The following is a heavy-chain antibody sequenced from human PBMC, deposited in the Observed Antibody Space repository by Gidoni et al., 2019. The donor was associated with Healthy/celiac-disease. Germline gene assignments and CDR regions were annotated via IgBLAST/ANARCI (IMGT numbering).Heavy chain of an antibody. D-gene: IGHD3-10*01. V-gene: IGHV4-34*01. CDR3: ARGSMVRGVIIGV. CDR1: GGPFSGYY. Sequence: QVQLQQWGAGLLKPSETLSLTCAVYGGPFSGYYWRWIRQPPGKGLEWIGEINHSGSTNYNPSLKSRVTISVDTSKNQFSLRLSSVTAADTAVYYCARGSMVRGVIIGVWGQGTLVTVSS. CDR2: INHSGST. J-gene: IGHJ4*02.